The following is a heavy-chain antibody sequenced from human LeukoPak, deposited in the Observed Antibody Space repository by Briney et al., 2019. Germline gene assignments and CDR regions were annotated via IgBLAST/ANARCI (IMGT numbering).Heavy chain of an antibody. Sequence: PGRSLRLSCAASGFTFSSYEMNWVRQAPGKGLEWVSYISSSGSTIYYADSVKGRFTISRDNAKKSLYLQMNSLRAEDTAVYYCARDRRYCSSTSCYYDAFDIWGQGTMVTVSS. V-gene: IGHV3-48*03. CDR2: ISSSGSTI. CDR3: ARDRRYCSSTSCYYDAFDI. J-gene: IGHJ3*02. CDR1: GFTFSSYE. D-gene: IGHD2-2*01.